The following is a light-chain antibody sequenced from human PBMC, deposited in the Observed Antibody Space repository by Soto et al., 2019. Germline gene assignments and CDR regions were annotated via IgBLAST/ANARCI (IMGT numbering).Light chain of an antibody. J-gene: IGKJ5*01. CDR1: QSVSIY. CDR2: DAS. V-gene: IGKV3-11*01. Sequence: DIVLTQSPATLSLSLGERATVSCRASQSVSIYLAWYQQKPGKAPRLLIYDASNVATGIPARFSGSGSGADFTLTISSLEPEDFAVYYCQHRISWPPTFGQGTQLEIK. CDR3: QHRISWPPT.